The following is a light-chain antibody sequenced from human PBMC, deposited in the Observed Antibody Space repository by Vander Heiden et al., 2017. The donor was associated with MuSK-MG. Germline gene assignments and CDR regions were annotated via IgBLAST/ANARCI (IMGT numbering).Light chain of an antibody. Sequence: EIVLTQSPGTLSLSPGERATLSCRASQPVASRNLAWYQQKPGQAPRLLIYGASSRATGIPDRFDGSGSETDFTLTLSRLEPEDFAVYYCQQYGRSPLTFGGGTKVEIK. CDR2: GAS. V-gene: IGKV3-20*01. CDR3: QQYGRSPLT. J-gene: IGKJ4*01. CDR1: QPVASRN.